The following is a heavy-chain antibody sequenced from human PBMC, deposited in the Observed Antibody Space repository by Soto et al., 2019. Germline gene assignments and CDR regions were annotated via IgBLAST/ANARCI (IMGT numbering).Heavy chain of an antibody. CDR1: GYTFTSYY. Sequence: GASVKVSCKASGYTFTSYYMHSVRQAPGQGLEWMGIINPSGGSTSYAQKFQGRVTMTRDTSTSTVYMELSSLRSEDTAVYYCARLAIRLEFDYWGQGTLVTVSS. CDR3: ARLAIRLEFDY. CDR2: INPSGGST. J-gene: IGHJ4*02. D-gene: IGHD3-16*01. V-gene: IGHV1-46*03.